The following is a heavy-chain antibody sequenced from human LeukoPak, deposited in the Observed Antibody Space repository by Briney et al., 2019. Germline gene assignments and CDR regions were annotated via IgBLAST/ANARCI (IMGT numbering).Heavy chain of an antibody. CDR1: GGSISSYY. J-gene: IGHJ6*03. D-gene: IGHD4-11*01. Sequence: SETLSLTCTVSGGSISSYYWSWIRQPPGKGLEWIGYIYYSGSTNYNPSLKSRVTISVDTSKNQFSLKLSSVTAADTAVYYCARGHSIEPYYYYYYMDVWGKGTTVTVSS. CDR2: IYYSGST. V-gene: IGHV4-59*01. CDR3: ARGHSIEPYYYYYYMDV.